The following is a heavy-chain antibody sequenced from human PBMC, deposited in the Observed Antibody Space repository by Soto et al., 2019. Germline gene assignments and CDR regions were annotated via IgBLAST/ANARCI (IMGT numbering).Heavy chain of an antibody. J-gene: IGHJ5*02. Sequence: SQTLSLTCTVSGGSISSYYWSWIRQPPGKGLEWIGYIYYSGSTNYNPSLKSRVTISVDTSKNQFSLKLSSVTAADTAVYYCARGGVAHLHWFDPCGQGTLVIVSS. CDR2: IYYSGST. CDR1: GGSISSYY. CDR3: ARGGVAHLHWFDP. D-gene: IGHD2-15*01. V-gene: IGHV4-59*01.